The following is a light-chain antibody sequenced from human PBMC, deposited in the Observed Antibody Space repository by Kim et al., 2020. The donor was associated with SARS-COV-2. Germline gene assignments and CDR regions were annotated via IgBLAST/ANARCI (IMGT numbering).Light chain of an antibody. Sequence: AGGKGTPLWRGRQRVNSYLARYQKKHGQARRHPIHDASNRATGIPARFSGSVSGTDLTLTISRLEPEDSAFDDCQQRGSWPPEYTCGQGTKLE. J-gene: IGKJ2*01. CDR2: DAS. V-gene: IGKV3-11*01. CDR1: QRVNSY. CDR3: QQRGSWPPEYT.